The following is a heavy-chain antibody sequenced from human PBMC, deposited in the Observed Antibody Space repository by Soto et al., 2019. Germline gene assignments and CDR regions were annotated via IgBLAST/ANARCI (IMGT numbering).Heavy chain of an antibody. D-gene: IGHD2-2*03. Sequence: EVQLLESGGDLVQPGGSLRLSCAASGVTFSSYAMSWVRQAPGKGLEWVSGISGSGGSTDYGDSMKGRFTISRDNSKNTVYLQMNSLRAEDTAVYYCAKGLDIVLLPTTMGFDYWGQGTLVTVSS. J-gene: IGHJ4*02. CDR2: ISGSGGST. CDR3: AKGLDIVLLPTTMGFDY. V-gene: IGHV3-23*01. CDR1: GVTFSSYA.